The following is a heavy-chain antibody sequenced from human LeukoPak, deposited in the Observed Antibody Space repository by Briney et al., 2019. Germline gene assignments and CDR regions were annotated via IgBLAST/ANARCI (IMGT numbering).Heavy chain of an antibody. Sequence: GGSLRLSCTASGFTLSSYWMNWVPQAPGKGLVWVSRIDSDGSNTRYAESVKDRFTISRDNAKNTLHLQMNSLRAEDTAVYYCARESAGGKVDYWGQGTLVTVSS. CDR1: GFTLSSYW. CDR2: IDSDGSNT. CDR3: ARESAGGKVDY. V-gene: IGHV3-74*01. D-gene: IGHD4-23*01. J-gene: IGHJ4*02.